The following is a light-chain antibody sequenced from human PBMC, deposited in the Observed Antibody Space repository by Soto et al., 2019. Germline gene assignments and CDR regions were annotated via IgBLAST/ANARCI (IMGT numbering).Light chain of an antibody. CDR2: EVT. CDR1: SRDVGSYDY. V-gene: IGLV2-8*01. J-gene: IGLJ3*02. CDR3: SSYAGSNNVV. Sequence: QSALTQPPSASGSHGQSVTLSCTGTSRDVGSYDYVSWYQQHPGKAPKLLIYEVTKRPSGVPDRFSGSKAGNTASLTVSGLQAEDEADYFCSSYAGSNNVVFGGGTKLTVL.